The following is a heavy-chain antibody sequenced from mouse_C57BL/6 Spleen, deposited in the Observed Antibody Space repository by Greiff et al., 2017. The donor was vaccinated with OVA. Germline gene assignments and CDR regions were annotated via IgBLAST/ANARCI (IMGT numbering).Heavy chain of an antibody. CDR1: GFTFSSYA. J-gene: IGHJ4*01. CDR2: ISDGGSYT. CDR3: ARDHLLHYAMDY. V-gene: IGHV5-4*01. Sequence: DVKLVESGGGLVKPGGSLKLSCAASGFTFSSYAMSWVRQTPEKRLEWVATISDGGSYTYYPDNVKGRFTISRDNAKNNLYLQMSHLKSEDTAMYYGARDHLLHYAMDYWGQGTSVTVSS. D-gene: IGHD1-1*01.